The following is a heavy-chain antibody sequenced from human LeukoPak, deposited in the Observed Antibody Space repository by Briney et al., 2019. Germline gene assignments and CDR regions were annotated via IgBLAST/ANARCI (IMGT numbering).Heavy chain of an antibody. CDR3: TTNAAALDY. Sequence: ASVKVSCKASGYTFTDHYIHWVRQAPGQGLEWMGWMNPSDNGVNYAQKFQGRVAMTRDTSISTAYVEVTRLTSDDTAVYYCTTNAAALDYWGQGTLVTVSS. CDR1: GYTFTDHY. CDR2: MNPSDNGV. J-gene: IGHJ4*02. V-gene: IGHV1-2*02. D-gene: IGHD6-13*01.